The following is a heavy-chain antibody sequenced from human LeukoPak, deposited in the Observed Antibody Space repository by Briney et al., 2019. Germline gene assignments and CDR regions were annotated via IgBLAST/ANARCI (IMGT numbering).Heavy chain of an antibody. D-gene: IGHD2-8*01. J-gene: IGHJ4*02. CDR1: EFTFRSYA. Sequence: PGGSLRLSCAASEFTFRSYAMDWVRQAPGRGLEWVAAISYDGNSEYYADSVKGRFTISRDNSKNTLFLQMNSLSTQDTAVYYCARGGANFFDFWGQGTLVTASS. V-gene: IGHV3-30-3*01. CDR2: ISYDGNSE. CDR3: ARGGANFFDF.